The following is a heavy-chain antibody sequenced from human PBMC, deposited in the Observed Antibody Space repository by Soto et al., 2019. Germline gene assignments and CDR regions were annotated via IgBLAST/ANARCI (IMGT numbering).Heavy chain of an antibody. Sequence: GGSLRLSCAASGFTVSTKYMSWVRQAPGKGLEWVSVIYSGGSTFYADTVRGRFTISRDNSKNTVNLQMNSLRAEDTAVYYCARDPWAADYWGQGTLVTVSS. D-gene: IGHD3-16*01. CDR2: IYSGGST. J-gene: IGHJ4*02. CDR1: GFTVSTKY. CDR3: ARDPWAADY. V-gene: IGHV3-66*01.